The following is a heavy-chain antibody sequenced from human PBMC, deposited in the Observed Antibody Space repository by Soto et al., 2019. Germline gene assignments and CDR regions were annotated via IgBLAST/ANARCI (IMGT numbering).Heavy chain of an antibody. CDR2: ISYDGSNK. Sequence: QVQLVEYGGGVVQPGRSLRLSCAASGFTFSSYAMHWVRQAPGKGLEWVAVISYDGSNKYYADSVKGRFTISRDNSKNPLYLQMNSLRAEDTAVYYCVRATLGLVVVIPREIGMGDYWGQGTLVSVSS. J-gene: IGHJ4*02. V-gene: IGHV3-30-3*01. D-gene: IGHD3-22*01. CDR1: GFTFSSYA. CDR3: VRATLGLVVVIPREIGMGDY.